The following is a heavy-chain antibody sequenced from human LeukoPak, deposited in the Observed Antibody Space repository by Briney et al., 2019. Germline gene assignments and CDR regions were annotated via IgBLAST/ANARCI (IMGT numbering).Heavy chain of an antibody. J-gene: IGHJ4*02. CDR2: ISGSTNYI. CDR1: GFTFSSYN. CDR3: FSSRTPFDY. Sequence: GGSLRLSCAASGFTFSSYNMNWVRQAPGKGLEWVSSISGSTNYIYYADSVKGRFTISRDNAKNSLYLQMNSLRAEDTAVYYCFSSRTPFDYWGQGTLVTVSS. D-gene: IGHD6-13*01. V-gene: IGHV3-21*01.